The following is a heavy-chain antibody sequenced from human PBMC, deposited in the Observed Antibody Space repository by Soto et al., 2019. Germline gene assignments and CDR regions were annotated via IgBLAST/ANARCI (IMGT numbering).Heavy chain of an antibody. CDR3: AIIVATIPIGYYYGMDV. CDR2: ISSSSYI. J-gene: IGHJ6*02. D-gene: IGHD5-12*01. V-gene: IGHV3-21*01. Sequence: PGGSLRLSCAASGFTFSSYSMNWVRQAPGKGLEWVSSISSSSYIYYADSVKGRFTISRDNAKNSLYLQMNSLRAEDTAVYYCAIIVATIPIGYYYGMDVWGQGTTVTVSS. CDR1: GFTFSSYS.